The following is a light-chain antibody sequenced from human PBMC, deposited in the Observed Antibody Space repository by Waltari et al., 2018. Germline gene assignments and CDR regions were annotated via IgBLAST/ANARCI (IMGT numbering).Light chain of an antibody. CDR1: SSDVGNYYL. V-gene: IGLV2-23*02. CDR3: CSYAGLGTYV. Sequence: QSALTQPASVSGTPGQSITSSCPGTSSDVGNYYLVSWYQQHPGKAPKLLVCEVIKRPSGVSSRFSGSKSGNTASLTISGLQAEDEADYYCCSYAGLGTYVFGSGTKVTVL. J-gene: IGLJ1*01. CDR2: EVI.